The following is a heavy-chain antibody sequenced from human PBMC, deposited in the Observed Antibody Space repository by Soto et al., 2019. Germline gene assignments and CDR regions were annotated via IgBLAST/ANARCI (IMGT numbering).Heavy chain of an antibody. CDR1: GFTFSSYA. D-gene: IGHD6-19*01. Sequence: EVQLLESGGGLIQPGGSLRLSCAASGFTFSSYAMTWVRQAPGKGPEWVSTISGSGDNTYYADSVKGRFTISRDNSKNTLFLQMNNLRAEDTAVYYCANLKYSSGWYFDYWGQGTLVTVSS. J-gene: IGHJ4*02. CDR3: ANLKYSSGWYFDY. CDR2: ISGSGDNT. V-gene: IGHV3-23*01.